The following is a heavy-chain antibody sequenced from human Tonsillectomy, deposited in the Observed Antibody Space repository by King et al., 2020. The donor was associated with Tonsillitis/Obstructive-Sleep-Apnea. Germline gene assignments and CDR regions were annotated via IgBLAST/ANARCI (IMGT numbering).Heavy chain of an antibody. J-gene: IGHJ3*02. CDR2: IRSRTDGGTT. CDR1: GFPFSDAY. Sequence: VQLVESGGGLVKPGGSLRLSCAASGFPFSDAYMNWVRQAPGKGLEWVGRIRSRTDGGTTDNAAPVKGRFTILRDDSKNTLYLQMNSLKTDDTAVYYCTTRAYGWELPPRGSIAFDIWGQGTMVTVSS. D-gene: IGHD1-26*01. CDR3: TTRAYGWELPPRGSIAFDI. V-gene: IGHV3-15*01.